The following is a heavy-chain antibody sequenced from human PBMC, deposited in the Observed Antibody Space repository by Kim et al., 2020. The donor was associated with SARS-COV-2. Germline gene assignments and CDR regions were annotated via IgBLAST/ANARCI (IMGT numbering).Heavy chain of an antibody. CDR1: GFTFDDYA. J-gene: IGHJ3*02. D-gene: IGHD3-10*01. CDR2: ISWNSGSI. CDR3: AKDIGYYGSGSYYNAFDI. V-gene: IGHV3-9*01. Sequence: GGSLRLSCAASGFTFDDYAMYWVRQAPGKGLEWVSGISWNSGSIGYADSVKGRFTISRDNAKNSLYLQMNSLRAEDTALYYCAKDIGYYGSGSYYNAFDIWGQGTMVTVSS.